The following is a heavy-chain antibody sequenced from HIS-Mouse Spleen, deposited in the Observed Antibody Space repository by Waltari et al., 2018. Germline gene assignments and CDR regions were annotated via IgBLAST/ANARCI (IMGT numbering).Heavy chain of an antibody. Sequence: QVQLVQSGAEVTKPGASVKVSCKASGYTFTSYAITWVPQATGQGLEWMGWMNPNSGNTGYAQKFQGRVTMTRNTSISTAYMELSSLRSEDTAVYYCAITNSGSYYGSIDYWGQGTLVTVSS. J-gene: IGHJ4*02. CDR1: GYTFTSYA. V-gene: IGHV1-8*01. CDR2: MNPNSGNT. D-gene: IGHD1-26*01. CDR3: AITNSGSYYGSIDY.